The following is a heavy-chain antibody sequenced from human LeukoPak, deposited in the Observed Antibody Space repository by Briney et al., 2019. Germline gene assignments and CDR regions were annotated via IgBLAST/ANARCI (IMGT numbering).Heavy chain of an antibody. CDR2: ISYDGSNK. CDR3: AKALYDSTGDGY. Sequence: PGGSLRLSCAASGFAFSSYAMHWVRQAPGKGLEWVAVISYDGSNKYYADSVKGRFTISRDNSKNTLYLQMSGLRAEDTAVYYCAKALYDSTGDGYWGQGTLVTISS. V-gene: IGHV3-30*04. CDR1: GFAFSSYA. J-gene: IGHJ4*02. D-gene: IGHD7-27*01.